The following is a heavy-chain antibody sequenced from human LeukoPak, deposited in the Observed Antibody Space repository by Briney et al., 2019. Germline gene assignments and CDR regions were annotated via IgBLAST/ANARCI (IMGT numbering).Heavy chain of an antibody. J-gene: IGHJ4*02. D-gene: IGHD1-26*01. V-gene: IGHV3-48*03. CDR1: GFTFSSYE. CDR3: VRGAYSGSLDY. Sequence: GGSLRLSCAASGFTFSSYEMNWVRQAPGKGLEWVSYISSSGSTIYYADSVKGRFTISRDNAKNSLYLQMNSLRAEDTAVYYCVRGAYSGSLDYWGQGTLVTVSS. CDR2: ISSSGSTI.